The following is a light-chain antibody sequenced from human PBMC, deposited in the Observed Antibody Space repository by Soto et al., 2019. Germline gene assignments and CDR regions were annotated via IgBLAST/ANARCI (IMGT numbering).Light chain of an antibody. CDR3: QQYGSSPT. Sequence: EIVLTQSPGTLSLSPGEGATLSCRASQSVRSSFLAWYQQKPGQAPILLIYGASSRATGIPDRFSGGGSGTDFTFTISRLEPEDLAVYYCQQYGSSPTFGGGTKVEIK. V-gene: IGKV3-20*01. J-gene: IGKJ4*01. CDR2: GAS. CDR1: QSVRSSF.